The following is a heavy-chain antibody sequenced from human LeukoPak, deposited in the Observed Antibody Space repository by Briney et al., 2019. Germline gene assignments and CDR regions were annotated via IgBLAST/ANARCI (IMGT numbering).Heavy chain of an antibody. CDR1: GFTFSSYW. CDR2: IKQDGSDK. D-gene: IGHD6-19*01. V-gene: IGHV3-7*01. J-gene: IGHJ4*02. Sequence: GGSLRLSSAASGFTFSSYWMNWVRQAPGKGLEWVANIKQDGSDKYYVDSVKGRFTISRDNAKNSLYLQMNSLRAEDTAVYYCAPGGVAGDYRGQGTLVTVSS. CDR3: APGGVAGDY.